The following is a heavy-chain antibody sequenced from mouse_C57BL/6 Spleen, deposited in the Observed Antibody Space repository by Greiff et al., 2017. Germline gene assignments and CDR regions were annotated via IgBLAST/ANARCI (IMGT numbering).Heavy chain of an antibody. Sequence: VQLQQSGPELVKPGASVKISCKASGYAFSSSWMNWVKQRPGKGLEWIGRIYPGDGDTNYTGKFKGKATLTADKSSSTAYMQLSSLTSEDSAVYFCARSYYDYDGRYYFDCWGQGTTLTVAS. J-gene: IGHJ2*01. CDR1: GYAFSSSW. V-gene: IGHV1-82*01. CDR3: ARSYYDYDGRYYFDC. CDR2: IYPGDGDT. D-gene: IGHD2-4*01.